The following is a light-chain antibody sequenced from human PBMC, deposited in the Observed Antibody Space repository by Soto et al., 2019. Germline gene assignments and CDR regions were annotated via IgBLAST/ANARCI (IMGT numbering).Light chain of an antibody. CDR2: EVS. Sequence: QSVLTQPASVSGYPGQSITISCTGTSSDVGGYNYVSWYQQHPGKAPKLMIFEVSNRPSGVSNRFSGSKSGNTASLTISGLQTEDEADYYCTSYTSSFTHLFGTGTKVTVL. V-gene: IGLV2-14*01. CDR1: SSDVGGYNY. CDR3: TSYTSSFTHL. J-gene: IGLJ1*01.